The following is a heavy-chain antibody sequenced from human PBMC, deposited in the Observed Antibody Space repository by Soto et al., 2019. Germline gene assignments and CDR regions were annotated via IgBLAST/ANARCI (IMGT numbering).Heavy chain of an antibody. CDR1: GFTFDDYA. CDR2: ISWNSGSI. CDR3: AKDKGFMAHDAFDI. Sequence: GGSLRLSCAASGFTFDDYAMHWVRQAPGKGLEWVSGISWNSGSIGYADSVKGRVTISRDNAKNSLYLQMNSLRAEDTALYYCAKDKGFMAHDAFDIWGQGTMVTVSS. V-gene: IGHV3-9*01. D-gene: IGHD3-10*01. J-gene: IGHJ3*02.